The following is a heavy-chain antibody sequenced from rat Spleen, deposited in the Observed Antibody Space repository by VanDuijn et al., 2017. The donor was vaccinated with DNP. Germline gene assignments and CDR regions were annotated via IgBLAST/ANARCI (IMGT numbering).Heavy chain of an antibody. CDR1: GFIFSDYN. Sequence: EVQLVESGGGLVQPGRSLRLSCAASGFIFSDYNMAWVRQAPKKGLEWVATISYDGSDTNYRDSVKGRFTAFRDNARSTLYLQMDSLRSEDTASYYCARPDYWGQGVMVTVSS. CDR3: ARPDY. J-gene: IGHJ2*01. CDR2: ISYDGSDT. V-gene: IGHV5-7*01.